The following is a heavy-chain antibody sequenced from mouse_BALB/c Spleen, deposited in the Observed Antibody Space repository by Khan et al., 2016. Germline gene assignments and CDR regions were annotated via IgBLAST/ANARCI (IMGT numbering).Heavy chain of an antibody. CDR2: ISYSGTT. CDR1: GYSITSDYA. Sequence: EVQLQESGPGLVKPSQSLSLTCTVTGYSITSDYAWNWIRQFPGNKLEWMGYISYSGTTTYNPSLKSRISITRDTSKNQSFLQLNSVTTEDTATYDCARWLDAMDYWGQGTSVTVSS. D-gene: IGHD2-2*01. V-gene: IGHV3-2*02. J-gene: IGHJ4*01. CDR3: ARWLDAMDY.